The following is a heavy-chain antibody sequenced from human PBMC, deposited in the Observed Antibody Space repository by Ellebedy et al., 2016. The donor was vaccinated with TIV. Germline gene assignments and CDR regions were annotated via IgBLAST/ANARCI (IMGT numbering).Heavy chain of an antibody. Sequence: AASVKVSCKASGYTFTSYGISWVRQAPGQGLEWMGWISAYNGNTNYAQKLQGRVTMTTDTSTSTGYMELRSLRSDDTAVYYCAKPYGDYYYYGMDVWGQGTTVTVSS. CDR3: AKPYGDYYYYGMDV. D-gene: IGHD4-17*01. CDR2: ISAYNGNT. J-gene: IGHJ6*02. V-gene: IGHV1-18*01. CDR1: GYTFTSYG.